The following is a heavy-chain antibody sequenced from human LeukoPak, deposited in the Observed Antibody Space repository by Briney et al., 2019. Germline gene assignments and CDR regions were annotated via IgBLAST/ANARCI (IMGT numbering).Heavy chain of an antibody. Sequence: PSETLSLTCTVSGGSISSSSYYWGWIRQPPGKGLEWIGSIYYSGSTYYNPPLKSRVTISVDTSKNQFSLKLSSVTAADTAVYYCAGRITIFGVAVRDFDCWGQGTLVTVSS. CDR1: GGSISSSSYY. CDR3: AGRITIFGVAVRDFDC. V-gene: IGHV4-39*01. D-gene: IGHD3-3*01. J-gene: IGHJ4*02. CDR2: IYYSGST.